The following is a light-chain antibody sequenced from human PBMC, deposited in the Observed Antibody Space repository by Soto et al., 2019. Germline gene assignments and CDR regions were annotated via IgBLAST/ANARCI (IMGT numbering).Light chain of an antibody. J-gene: IGLJ1*01. CDR2: DVS. CDR1: SSDVGGYNY. Sequence: QSALTQPASVSGSPGQSITISCTGTSSDVGGYNYVSWYQQHPGKAPKLMIYDVSNRPSGVSNRFSGSKSGNTASLTISGYQAEDVEDYSCSSYTSSSTLLFGSGTKLTVL. CDR3: SSYTSSSTLL. V-gene: IGLV2-14*01.